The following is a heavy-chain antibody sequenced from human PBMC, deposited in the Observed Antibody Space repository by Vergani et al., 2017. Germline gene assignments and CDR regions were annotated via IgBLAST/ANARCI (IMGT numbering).Heavy chain of an antibody. CDR3: ARLYGRDSSGSKYFDY. J-gene: IGHJ4*02. D-gene: IGHD3-22*01. Sequence: EVQLVQSGAEVKKPGESLKISCQISGYSFTNYWIGWVRQMPGKGLEWMGIIHPADSDTRYSPSFQGQVTIAVVKSISTAYLQRSSLRASDSAMYYCARLYGRDSSGSKYFDYWGQGTLVTVSS. CDR1: GYSFTNYW. V-gene: IGHV5-51*01. CDR2: IHPADSDT.